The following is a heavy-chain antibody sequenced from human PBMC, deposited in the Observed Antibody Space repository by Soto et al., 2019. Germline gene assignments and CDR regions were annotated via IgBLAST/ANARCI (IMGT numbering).Heavy chain of an antibody. CDR2: INPSGGTT. CDR3: ARDWEFGY. V-gene: IGHV1-46*01. CDR1: GYTFTSYY. Sequence: QVQLVQSGAEVKKPGASVKVSCKTSGYTFTSYYMHWVRQTPGQGLEWMGVINPSGGTTIDPQKFQGRDTMTRDTSTSTVYMEVSSLTSEDTAVYYCARDWEFGYWGQGTLVTVSS. J-gene: IGHJ4*02. D-gene: IGHD3-16*01.